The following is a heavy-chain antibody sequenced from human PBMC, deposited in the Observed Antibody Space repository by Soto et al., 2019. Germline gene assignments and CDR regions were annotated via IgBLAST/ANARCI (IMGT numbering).Heavy chain of an antibody. CDR1: GFTFSSYG. Sequence: GGSLRLSCAASGFTFSSYGMHWVRQAPGKGLEWVAVISYDGSNKYYADSVKGRFTISRDNSKNTLYPPMNSLRAEDTAVYYCAKGVYMVRGVLPGWVDYWGQGTLVTVSS. D-gene: IGHD3-10*01. V-gene: IGHV3-30*18. CDR2: ISYDGSNK. J-gene: IGHJ4*02. CDR3: AKGVYMVRGVLPGWVDY.